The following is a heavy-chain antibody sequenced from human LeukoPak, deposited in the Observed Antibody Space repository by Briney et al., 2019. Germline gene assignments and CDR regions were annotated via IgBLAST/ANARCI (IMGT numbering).Heavy chain of an antibody. CDR1: GDSMSGYY. CDR2: MFYSGPT. V-gene: IGHV4-59*08. CDR3: ARHDDYPGFGRGFDP. D-gene: IGHD3-16*01. Sequence: QASETLSLTCTVAGDSMSGYYWSWIRQPPGKGLEWIGYMFYSGPTRYNPSLKSRVTISADTSRNHFSLKLYSVTAADTAVYYCARHDDYPGFGRGFDPWGQGSLVTVSS. J-gene: IGHJ5*02.